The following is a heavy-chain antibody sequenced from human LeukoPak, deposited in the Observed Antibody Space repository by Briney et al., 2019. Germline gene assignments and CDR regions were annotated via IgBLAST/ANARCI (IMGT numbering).Heavy chain of an antibody. Sequence: GGSLRLSCAASGFPFSIYGMHWVRQAPGKGLEWVAFIRFDGSNKYYADSVKGRFTISRDNSKNTLYLQMNSLRAEDAAVYYCAKDRGGYRDYDYWGQGTLVTVSS. CDR1: GFPFSIYG. D-gene: IGHD3-10*01. CDR3: AKDRGGYRDYDY. J-gene: IGHJ4*02. V-gene: IGHV3-30*02. CDR2: IRFDGSNK.